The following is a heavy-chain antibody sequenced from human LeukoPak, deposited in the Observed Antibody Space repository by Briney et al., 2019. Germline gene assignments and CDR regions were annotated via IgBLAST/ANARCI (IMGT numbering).Heavy chain of an antibody. CDR2: INQDGSEK. Sequence: GGSLRPSCTASEFIFSNYWMTWVRQAPGKGLEWVANINQDGSEKYSVDSVRGRFTISRDNAKNSLYLQMYTLRAEDTAVYYCARYPKRGSFDIWGQGTMVTVSS. V-gene: IGHV3-7*01. CDR3: ARYPKRGSFDI. J-gene: IGHJ3*02. CDR1: EFIFSNYW.